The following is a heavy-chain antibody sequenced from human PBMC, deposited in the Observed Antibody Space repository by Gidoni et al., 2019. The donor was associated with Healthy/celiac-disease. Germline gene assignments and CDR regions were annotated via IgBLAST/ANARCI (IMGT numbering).Heavy chain of an antibody. V-gene: IGHV3-33*01. CDR2: IWYDGSNK. CDR3: AGRPSSTSWMFDP. J-gene: IGHJ5*02. CDR1: GFTFSSSG. D-gene: IGHD2-2*01. Sequence: QVQLVESGGGVVQPGRSLRLSCAASGFTFSSSGMHWVRQAPGKGLEWVAVIWYDGSNKYYADSVKGRFTISRDNSKNTLYLQMNSLRAEDTAVYYCAGRPSSTSWMFDPWGQGTLVTVSS.